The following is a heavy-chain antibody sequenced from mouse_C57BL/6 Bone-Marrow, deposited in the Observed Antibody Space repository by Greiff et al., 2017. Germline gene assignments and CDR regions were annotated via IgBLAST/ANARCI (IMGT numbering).Heavy chain of an antibody. D-gene: IGHD1-1*01. J-gene: IGHJ2*01. CDR2: ISNGGGST. Sequence: EVKLVESGGGLVQPGGSLKLSCAASGFTFSDYYMYWVSQTPEKRLEWVAYISNGGGSTYYPDTVKGRFTISRDNAKNTLYLQMSRLMSEDTAMYYCARRDYGSYFDYWGQGTTLTVSS. CDR1: GFTFSDYY. CDR3: ARRDYGSYFDY. V-gene: IGHV5-12*01.